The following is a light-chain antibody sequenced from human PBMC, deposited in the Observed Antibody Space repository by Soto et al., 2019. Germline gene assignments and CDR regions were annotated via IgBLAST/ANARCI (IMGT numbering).Light chain of an antibody. Sequence: QSALTQPRSVSGSPGQSVTISCTGTSSDVGGYNYVSWYQQHPGKAPKLMIYDVSKRPSGVPDRCSGSKSGTTASLTIAGLQAEDEADYYCCSYAGSDVVFGGGTKLTVL. J-gene: IGLJ2*01. CDR1: SSDVGGYNY. CDR2: DVS. V-gene: IGLV2-11*01. CDR3: CSYAGSDVV.